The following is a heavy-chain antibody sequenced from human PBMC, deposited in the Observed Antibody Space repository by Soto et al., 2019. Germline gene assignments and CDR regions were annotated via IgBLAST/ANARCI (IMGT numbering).Heavy chain of an antibody. V-gene: IGHV5-51*01. CDR3: ARPICSGGSCLTPWFDP. J-gene: IGHJ5*02. D-gene: IGHD2-15*01. CDR2: IYPGDSDT. Sequence: GESLKISCKGSGYSFTSYWIGWVRQMPGKGLEWMGIIYPGDSDTRYSPSFQGQVTISADKSISTAYLQWSSLKASDTAMYYCARPICSGGSCLTPWFDPWGQGTLVTVSS. CDR1: GYSFTSYW.